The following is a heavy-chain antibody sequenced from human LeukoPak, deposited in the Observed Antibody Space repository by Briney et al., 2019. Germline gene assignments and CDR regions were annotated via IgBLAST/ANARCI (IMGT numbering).Heavy chain of an antibody. V-gene: IGHV3-66*01. Sequence: PGGSLRLSCEASEFSVGSNYMTWVRQAPGKGLEWVSLIYSGGSTYYADSVKGRFTISRDNSKNTLYLQMNSLRAEDTAVYYCAKGYEPLRTDAFDIWGQGTMVTVSS. CDR2: IYSGGST. J-gene: IGHJ3*02. CDR3: AKGYEPLRTDAFDI. D-gene: IGHD5-12*01. CDR1: EFSVGSNY.